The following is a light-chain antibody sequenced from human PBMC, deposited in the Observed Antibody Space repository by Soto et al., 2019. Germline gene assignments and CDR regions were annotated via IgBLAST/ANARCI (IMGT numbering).Light chain of an antibody. CDR2: DVS. J-gene: IGLJ2*01. CDR1: SSDVGGYNY. V-gene: IGLV2-11*01. Sequence: QSALTQPRSVSGSPGQSVTISCTGTSSDVGGYNYVSWYQHHPGKAPKFIIFDVSSRPSGVPDRCSGSKSGNTAYLTISGLQAEDEADYYCCSLAGGNIFRVFGGGTKLTVL. CDR3: CSLAGGNIFRV.